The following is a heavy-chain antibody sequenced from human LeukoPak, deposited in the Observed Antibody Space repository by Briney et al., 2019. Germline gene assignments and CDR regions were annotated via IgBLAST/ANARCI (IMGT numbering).Heavy chain of an antibody. J-gene: IGHJ4*02. CDR2: ISSGSSYI. CDR1: GFTFRKYN. Sequence: PGGSLRLSCAASGFTFRKYNMNWVRQAPGKGLEWVSAISSGSSYIYYADSVKGRFTISRDDAKNSLYLQMNSLRAEDTAAYYCGGGSGYCSGGSCSDYWGQGTLVTVSS. V-gene: IGHV3-21*01. D-gene: IGHD2-15*01. CDR3: GGGSGYCSGGSCSDY.